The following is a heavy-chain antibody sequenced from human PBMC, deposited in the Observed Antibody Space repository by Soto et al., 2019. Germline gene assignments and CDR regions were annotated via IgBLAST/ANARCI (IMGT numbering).Heavy chain of an antibody. CDR3: ASQSPWAYFDS. CDR1: GGSISSYY. J-gene: IGHJ4*02. Sequence: KHSETLSLTCTVSGGSISSYYWSWIRQPPGKGLEWIGYIYYSGSTNYNPSLKSRVTISVDTSKNQFSLKLSSVTAADTAVYYCASQSPWAYFDSWGQGTLVTVSS. CDR2: IYYSGST. D-gene: IGHD2-21*01. V-gene: IGHV4-59*08.